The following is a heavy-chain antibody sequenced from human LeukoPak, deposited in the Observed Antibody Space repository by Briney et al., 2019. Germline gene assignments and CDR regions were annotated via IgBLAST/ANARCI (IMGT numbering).Heavy chain of an antibody. J-gene: IGHJ4*02. CDR2: IYYSGST. V-gene: IGHV4-59*01. Sequence: PSETLSLTCTVSGGSISSYYWSWIRQPPGKGLEWNGYIYYSGSTNYNPSLKSRVTISVDTSKNQFSLKLSSVTAADTAVYYCARRGPTLYGAGSYYNEPFDYWGQRTLVTVSS. CDR3: ARRGPTLYGAGSYYNEPFDY. D-gene: IGHD3-10*01. CDR1: GGSISSYY.